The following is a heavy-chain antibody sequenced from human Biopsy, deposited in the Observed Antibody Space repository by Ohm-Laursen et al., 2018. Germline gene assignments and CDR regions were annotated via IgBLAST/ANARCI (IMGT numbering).Heavy chain of an antibody. CDR1: GFTFSTYW. J-gene: IGHJ3*01. V-gene: IGHV3-7*01. CDR3: TRDTTYYAGTTYYDALDV. CDR2: IKRDGSQS. Sequence: SLRLSCAASGFTFSTYWMTWVRQAPGKGLEWVANIKRDGSQSNHADSVKGRFIISRDNAKNSLYLQMNSLRAEDTAVYYCTRDTTYYAGTTYYDALDVWGQGTTVTVSS. D-gene: IGHD2/OR15-2a*01.